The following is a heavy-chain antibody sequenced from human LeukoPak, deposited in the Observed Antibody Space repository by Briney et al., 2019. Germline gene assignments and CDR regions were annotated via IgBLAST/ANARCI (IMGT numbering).Heavy chain of an antibody. V-gene: IGHV1-69*13. J-gene: IGHJ4*02. CDR2: IIPIFGTA. CDR1: GGTFSSYA. Sequence: SVKVSCTASGGTFSSYAISWVRQAPGQGLEWMGGIIPIFGTANYAQKFQGRVTITADESTSTAYMELSSLRSEDTAVYYCARGDCSSTSCYIMTALDYWGQGTLVTVSS. CDR3: ARGDCSSTSCYIMTALDY. D-gene: IGHD2-2*02.